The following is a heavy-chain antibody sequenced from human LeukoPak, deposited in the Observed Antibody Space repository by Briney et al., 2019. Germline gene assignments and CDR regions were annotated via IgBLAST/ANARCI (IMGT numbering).Heavy chain of an antibody. J-gene: IGHJ4*02. Sequence: SETLSLTCTVSGVSFSSYCWNWIRQPPGKGLEWIGYINYSRSTYYSANSKYNPSLKTRVTISVDTSKNLFSLELSVTAADTALYYCARDDSSRWYGFDSWGQGTLVTVSS. D-gene: IGHD6-13*01. V-gene: IGHV4-59*01. CDR1: GVSFSSYC. CDR3: ARDDSSRWYGFDS. CDR2: INYSRSTYYSANS.